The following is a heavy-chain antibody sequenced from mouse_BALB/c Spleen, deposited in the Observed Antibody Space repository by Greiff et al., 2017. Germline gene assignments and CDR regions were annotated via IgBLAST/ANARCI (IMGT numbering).Heavy chain of an antibody. V-gene: IGHV2-2*02. Sequence: QVQLKQSGPGLVQPSQSLSITCTVSGFSLTSYGVHWVRQSPGKGLEWLGVIWSGGSTDYNAAFISRLSISKDKSKSQVFFKMNSLQANDTAIYYCARNEDYGSSYWYFDVWGAGTTVTVSS. CDR2: IWSGGST. J-gene: IGHJ1*01. CDR3: ARNEDYGSSYWYFDV. D-gene: IGHD1-1*01. CDR1: GFSLTSYG.